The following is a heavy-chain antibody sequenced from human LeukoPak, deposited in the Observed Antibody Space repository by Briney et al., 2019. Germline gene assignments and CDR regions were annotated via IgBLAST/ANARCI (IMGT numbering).Heavy chain of an antibody. V-gene: IGHV3-30*18. CDR2: ISYDGSNK. Sequence: GGSLRLSCAASGFTFSSYGMHWVRQAPGKGLEWVAVISYDGSNKYDADSVKGRFTISRDNSKNTLYLQMNSLRAEDTAVYYCAKQIAARGLGAFDIWGQGTMVTVSS. CDR1: GFTFSSYG. CDR3: AKQIAARGLGAFDI. D-gene: IGHD6-13*01. J-gene: IGHJ3*02.